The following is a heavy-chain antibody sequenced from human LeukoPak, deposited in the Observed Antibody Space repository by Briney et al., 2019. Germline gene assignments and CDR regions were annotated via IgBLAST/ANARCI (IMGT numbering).Heavy chain of an antibody. CDR1: GASIYSHY. V-gene: IGHV4-59*04. Sequence: SETLSLTCTVSGASIYSHYWSWVRQPPGKGLEWIAYISYSGSTYYNPSLKSRVTISVDTSKNQFSLKLSSVTAADTAVYYCARPGGSYYFDYWGQGTLVTVSS. D-gene: IGHD1-26*01. CDR2: ISYSGST. J-gene: IGHJ4*02. CDR3: ARPGGSYYFDY.